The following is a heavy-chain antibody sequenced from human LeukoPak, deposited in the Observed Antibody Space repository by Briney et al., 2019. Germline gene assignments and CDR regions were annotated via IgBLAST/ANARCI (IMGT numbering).Heavy chain of an antibody. CDR1: GGSISSSSYY. CDR2: IYYSGST. Sequence: SETLSLTCTVSGGSISSSSYYWGWIRQPPGKGLEWIGSIYYSGSTNYNPSLKSRVTISVDTSKNQFSLKLSSVTAADTAVYYCARAHPAAAGPLDDYWGQGTLVTVSS. CDR3: ARAHPAAAGPLDDY. D-gene: IGHD6-13*01. J-gene: IGHJ4*02. V-gene: IGHV4-39*07.